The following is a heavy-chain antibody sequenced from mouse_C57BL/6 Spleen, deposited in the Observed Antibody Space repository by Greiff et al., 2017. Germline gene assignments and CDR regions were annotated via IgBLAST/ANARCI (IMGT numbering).Heavy chain of an antibody. CDR2: ISYDGSN. Sequence: EVQLQQSGPGLVKPSQSLSLTCSVTGYSITSGYYWNWIRQFPGNKLEWIGYISYDGSNNYNPSLKNRISITRDTSKNQFFLKLNSVTTEDTATYYCAMIYYDYVGLAYWGQGTLVTVSA. CDR1: GYSITSGYY. CDR3: AMIYYDYVGLAY. V-gene: IGHV3-6*01. D-gene: IGHD2-4*01. J-gene: IGHJ3*01.